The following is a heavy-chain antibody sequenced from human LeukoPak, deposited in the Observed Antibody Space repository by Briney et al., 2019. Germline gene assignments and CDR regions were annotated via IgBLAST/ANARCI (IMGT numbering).Heavy chain of an antibody. V-gene: IGHV3-7*01. CDR1: GFRFSDYG. CDR3: ARDQSAGASDI. CDR2: IKVDGSES. J-gene: IGHJ3*02. Sequence: GGSLRLSCAASGFRFSDYGMHWVRQAPGKGLEWVANIKVDGSESYYADSVMGRFMISRDNAKNSLYLQMNSLRVDDTAVYYCARDQSAGASDIWGQGTMVTVS.